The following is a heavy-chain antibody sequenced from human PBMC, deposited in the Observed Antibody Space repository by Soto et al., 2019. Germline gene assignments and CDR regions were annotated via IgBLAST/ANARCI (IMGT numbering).Heavy chain of an antibody. CDR3: ARDGARYYDILTGYYTFDY. V-gene: IGHV1-18*04. CDR2: ISAYNGNT. D-gene: IGHD3-9*01. J-gene: IGHJ4*02. CDR1: GYTFTSYG. Sequence: GASVKVSCKASGYTFTSYGISWVRQAPGQGLEWMGWISAYNGNTNYAQKLQGRVTMTTDTSTSTAYMELSSRRSDDTAVYYCARDGARYYDILTGYYTFDYRGQGTLVTVSS.